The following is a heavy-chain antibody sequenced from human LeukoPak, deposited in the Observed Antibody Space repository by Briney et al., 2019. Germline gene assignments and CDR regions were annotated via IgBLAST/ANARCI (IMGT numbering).Heavy chain of an antibody. CDR3: VGAQYSGTPLGGY. J-gene: IGHJ4*02. CDR1: GFTFSTYW. Sequence: GGSLRLSCAASGFTFSTYWMSWVRQAPGKGLEWVSVIYSGGSTYYADSVKGRFTISRDNSKNTLYLQMNSLRAEDTAVYYCVGAQYSGTPLGGYWGQGTLVTVSS. CDR2: IYSGGST. D-gene: IGHD3-16*01. V-gene: IGHV3-53*01.